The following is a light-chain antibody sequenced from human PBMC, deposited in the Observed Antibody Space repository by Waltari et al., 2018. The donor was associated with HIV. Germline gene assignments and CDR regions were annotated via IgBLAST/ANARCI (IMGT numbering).Light chain of an antibody. CDR1: SSHIARTY. CDR3: AAWDDSLSGSWV. Sequence: QSVMTQPPSASGTPGPRVTISCSGRSSHIARTYVNWYQQLPGTTPKLLIYRNNQRPSGVPDRFSGSKSGTSASLAISGLRSEDEADYYCAAWDDSLSGSWVFGGGTQVTVL. V-gene: IGLV1-47*01. CDR2: RNN. J-gene: IGLJ3*02.